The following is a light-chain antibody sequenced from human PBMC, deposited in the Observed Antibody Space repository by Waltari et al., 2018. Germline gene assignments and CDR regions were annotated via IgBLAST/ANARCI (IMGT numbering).Light chain of an antibody. CDR3: SSYTRSSALV. Sequence: QSALTQPASVSGSPGQSITISCPGTCIHLGGYPYVAGYPRDPGKAPKLMIYNVTVRPSGVSNRFSGSKSGNTASLIISGLQAEDEADYFCSSYTRSSALVFGGGTKLTVL. CDR1: CIHLGGYPY. V-gene: IGLV2-14*03. J-gene: IGLJ2*01. CDR2: NVT.